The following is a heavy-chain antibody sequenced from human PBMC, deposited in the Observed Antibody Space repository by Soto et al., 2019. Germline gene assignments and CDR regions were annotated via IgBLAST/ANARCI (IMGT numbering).Heavy chain of an antibody. V-gene: IGHV3-30*18. Sequence: QVQLVESGGGVVQPGRSLRLSCAASGFTFNNYGMHWVRQAPGKGLEWVAVISYEGSRKYYADSVKGRFTISRDSSKNTLYLQMNSLRAEDTAVYYFAKDRWGVIEMATYFDYWSQGTLVTVSS. D-gene: IGHD5-12*01. CDR2: ISYEGSRK. CDR3: AKDRWGVIEMATYFDY. J-gene: IGHJ4*02. CDR1: GFTFNNYG.